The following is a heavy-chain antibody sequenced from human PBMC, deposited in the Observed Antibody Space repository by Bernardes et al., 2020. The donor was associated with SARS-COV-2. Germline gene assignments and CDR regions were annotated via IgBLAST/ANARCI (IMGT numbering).Heavy chain of an antibody. J-gene: IGHJ6*02. CDR2: ISGSGGST. Sequence: GGSLRLSCAASGFTFSSYAMSWVRQAPGKGLEWVSAISGSGGSTYYADSVKGRFTISRDNAKNSLYLQMNSLRAEDTAVYYCARDRLWFGVSYYYGMDVWGQGTTVTVSS. V-gene: IGHV3-23*01. CDR3: ARDRLWFGVSYYYGMDV. D-gene: IGHD3-10*01. CDR1: GFTFSSYA.